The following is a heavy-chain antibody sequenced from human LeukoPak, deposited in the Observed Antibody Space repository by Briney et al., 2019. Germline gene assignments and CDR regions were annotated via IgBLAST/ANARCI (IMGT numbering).Heavy chain of an antibody. CDR1: GFTFDDYA. D-gene: IGHD2-8*02. J-gene: IGHJ4*02. Sequence: GRSLRLSCTASGFTFDDYAMHWVRQAPGKGLEWVSGISWNSGSIGYADSVKGRFTISRDNSKNTLYLQMNSLRAEDTAVYYCAREGIEVLVDWGQGTLVTVSS. CDR2: ISWNSGSI. V-gene: IGHV3-9*01. CDR3: AREGIEVLVD.